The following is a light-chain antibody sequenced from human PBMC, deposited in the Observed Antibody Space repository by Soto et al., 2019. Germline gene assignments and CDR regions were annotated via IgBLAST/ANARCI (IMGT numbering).Light chain of an antibody. CDR2: GAS. V-gene: IGKV3-15*01. CDR1: QSVSSN. Sequence: EIVMTQSPATLSVSPGERATLSCRASQSVSSNLAWYQQKPGQAPRLLIYGASTRATGTPARFSGSGSGTEFTLTISSLQSEDFAVYYCKQDNNWPPMAFGQGTKVEIK. CDR3: KQDNNWPPMA. J-gene: IGKJ1*01.